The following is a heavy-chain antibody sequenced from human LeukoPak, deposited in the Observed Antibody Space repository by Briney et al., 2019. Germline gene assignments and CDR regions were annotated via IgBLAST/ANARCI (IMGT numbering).Heavy chain of an antibody. D-gene: IGHD3-9*01. CDR3: ARDGYYDILTGYQTYFDY. V-gene: IGHV1-2*02. Sequence: GASVKVSCKASGYTFTGYYMHWVRQAPGQGLEWMGGINPNSGGTNYAQKFQGRVTMTRDTSISTASMELSRLRSDDTAVYYCARDGYYDILTGYQTYFDYWGQGTLVTVSS. CDR2: INPNSGGT. CDR1: GYTFTGYY. J-gene: IGHJ4*02.